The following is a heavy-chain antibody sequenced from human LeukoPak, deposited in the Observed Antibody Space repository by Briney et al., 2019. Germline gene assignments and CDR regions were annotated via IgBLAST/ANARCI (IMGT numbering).Heavy chain of an antibody. CDR1: GFTFSSYS. CDR3: AQGYDSSGYYSYSYYFDY. CDR2: ISSSSSYI. J-gene: IGHJ4*02. V-gene: IGHV3-21*01. D-gene: IGHD3-22*01. Sequence: GGSLRLSCAASGFTFSSYSMNWVRQAPGKGLEWVSSISSSSSYIYYADSVKGRFTISRDNAKNSLYPQMNSLRAEDTAVYYCAQGYDSSGYYSYSYYFDYWGQGTLVTVSS.